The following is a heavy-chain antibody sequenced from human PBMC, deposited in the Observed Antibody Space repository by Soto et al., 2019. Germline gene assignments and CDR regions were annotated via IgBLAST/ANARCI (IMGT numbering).Heavy chain of an antibody. J-gene: IGHJ6*03. V-gene: IGHV4-34*01. D-gene: IGHD2-15*01. CDR3: ARGGGCSGGSCYYIDV. Sequence: SETLSLTCAVYGGSFSGYYWSWIRQPPGKGLEWIGEINHSGSTDYNPSLKSRVTISVDTSKNQVSLKLSSVTAADTAVYYCARGGGCSGGSCYYIDVWDKGTPVTVSS. CDR1: GGSFSGYY. CDR2: INHSGST.